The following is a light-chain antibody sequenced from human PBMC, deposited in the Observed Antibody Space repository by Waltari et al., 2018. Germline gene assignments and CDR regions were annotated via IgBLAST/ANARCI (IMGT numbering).Light chain of an antibody. Sequence: QSVLTQPPSVSGAPGQRVTISCTGSSSTNGAGYDVHWYQQLPGTAPKLLSYGNSNRPSGVSDRFSGSKSGNTASLTISGLQAQDEADYYCGSKRGDTKVIFGGGTKLTVL. V-gene: IGLV1-40*01. CDR2: GNS. CDR3: GSKRGDTKVI. CDR1: SSTNGAGYD. J-gene: IGLJ2*01.